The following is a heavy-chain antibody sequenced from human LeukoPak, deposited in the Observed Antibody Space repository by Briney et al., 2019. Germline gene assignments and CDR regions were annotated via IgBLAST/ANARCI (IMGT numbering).Heavy chain of an antibody. CDR2: IYHSGST. CDR1: GYSISSGYY. D-gene: IGHD6-19*01. CDR3: ARGVAGNYYFDY. Sequence: SETLSLTCAVSGYSISSGYYWGWIRQPPGKGLEWIGSIYHSGSTYYNPSLKSRVTISVDTSKNQFSLKLSSVTAADTAVYYCARGVAGNYYFDYWGQRTLVTVSS. V-gene: IGHV4-38-2*01. J-gene: IGHJ4*02.